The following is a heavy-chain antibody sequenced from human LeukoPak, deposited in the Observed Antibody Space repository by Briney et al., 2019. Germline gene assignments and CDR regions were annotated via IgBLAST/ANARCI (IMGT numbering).Heavy chain of an antibody. D-gene: IGHD2-2*02. CDR2: IKSDGSST. CDR1: GFTFSTYG. J-gene: IGHJ4*02. CDR3: ARENGYCDNAKCYKPLDY. Sequence: GGSLRLSCAASGFTFSTYGMNWVRQAPGKGPVWVSRIKSDGSSTAYADSVKGRFTISRDNAKDTLSLQMNSLRAEDTAVYYCARENGYCDNAKCYKPLDYWGQGTPVTVSS. V-gene: IGHV3-74*03.